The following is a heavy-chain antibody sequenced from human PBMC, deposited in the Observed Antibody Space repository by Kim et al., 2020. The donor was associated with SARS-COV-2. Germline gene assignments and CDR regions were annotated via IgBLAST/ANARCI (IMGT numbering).Heavy chain of an antibody. CDR3: ARGGRFGED. J-gene: IGHJ4*02. CDR2: IYTSGST. Sequence: SETLSLTCTVSGGSISSGSYYWSWIRQPAGKGLEWIGRIYTSGSTNYNPSLKSRVTISVDTSKNQFSLKLSSVTAADTAVYYCARGGRFGEDWGQGTLVTVSS. V-gene: IGHV4-61*02. D-gene: IGHD3-10*01. CDR1: GGSISSGSYY.